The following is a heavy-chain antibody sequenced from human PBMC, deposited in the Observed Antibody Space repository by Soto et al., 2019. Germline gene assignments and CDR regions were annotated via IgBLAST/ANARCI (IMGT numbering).Heavy chain of an antibody. CDR1: GYTFTSYD. CDR3: VRYRDYYYGMDV. Sequence: QVQLVQSGAEVKKPGASVKVSCKASGYTFTSYDIHWVRQATGQGLEWMGWMHVNTGYTDSARRFRGRVTLTKTTSITTAYMELSSLTSEDTAVYYCVRYRDYYYGMDVWGQGTTVTVSS. J-gene: IGHJ6*02. V-gene: IGHV1-8*01. CDR2: MHVNTGYT. D-gene: IGHD3-10*01.